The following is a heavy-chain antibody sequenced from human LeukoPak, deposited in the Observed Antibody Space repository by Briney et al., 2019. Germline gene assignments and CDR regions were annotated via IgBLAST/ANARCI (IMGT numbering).Heavy chain of an antibody. Sequence: GGSLRLSCAASGFTVSSNYMSWVRQAPGKGLEWVSAISGSGGSTYYADSVKGRFTISRDNSKNTLYLQMNSLRAEDTAVYYCAKVGVVVVPAATHYFDYWGQGTLVTVSS. CDR3: AKVGVVVVPAATHYFDY. V-gene: IGHV3-23*01. J-gene: IGHJ4*02. CDR2: ISGSGGST. D-gene: IGHD2-2*01. CDR1: GFTVSSNY.